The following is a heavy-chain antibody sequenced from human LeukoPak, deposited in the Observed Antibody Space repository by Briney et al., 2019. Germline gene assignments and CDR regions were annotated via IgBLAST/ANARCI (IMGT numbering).Heavy chain of an antibody. D-gene: IGHD1-26*01. Sequence: GRSLRLSCAASGFTFSSYGMHWVRQAPGKGLEWVAFIRYDGSNKYYADSVKGRFTISRDNSKNTLYLQMNSLRAEDTAVYYCAKDAVGATGLDYWGQGTLVTVSS. J-gene: IGHJ4*02. V-gene: IGHV3-30*02. CDR3: AKDAVGATGLDY. CDR1: GFTFSSYG. CDR2: IRYDGSNK.